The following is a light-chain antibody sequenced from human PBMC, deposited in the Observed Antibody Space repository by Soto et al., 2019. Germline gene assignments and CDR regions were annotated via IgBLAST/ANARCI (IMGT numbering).Light chain of an antibody. V-gene: IGKV1-33*01. J-gene: IGKJ5*01. CDR3: QQYENLPT. CDR2: DAS. Sequence: DIQMTPSPSSLSASVGARVTITCQASQNINNSLNWYQQKPGRAPKLLIYDASNLEAGVPSRFRGSGSGTDFTLTISRLQPEDIATYYCQQYENLPTVGQGTRLEIK. CDR1: QNINNS.